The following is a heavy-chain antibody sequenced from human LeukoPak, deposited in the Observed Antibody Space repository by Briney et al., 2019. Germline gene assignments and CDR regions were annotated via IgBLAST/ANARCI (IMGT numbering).Heavy chain of an antibody. CDR1: GGSISSYY. CDR3: AGRLWRRDGYNLSAFDI. CDR2: IYYSGST. V-gene: IGHV4-59*01. D-gene: IGHD5-24*01. Sequence: PSETLSLTCTVSGGSISSYYWNRIRQPPGKGLEWIGYIYYSGSTNYNPSLKSRVTISVDTSKNQFSLKLSSVTAADTAVYYCAGRLWRRDGYNLSAFDIWGQGTMLTVSS. J-gene: IGHJ3*02.